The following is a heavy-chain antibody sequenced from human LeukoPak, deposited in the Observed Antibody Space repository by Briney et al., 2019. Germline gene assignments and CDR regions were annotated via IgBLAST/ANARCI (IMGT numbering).Heavy chain of an antibody. CDR2: ISSGSTFI. Sequence: PGGSXXLSXAXXGFIFSSYXMFWVRQAPGKGLEWVASISSGSTFIYYRDSVKGRFNISRDNAKKSLTLQMNSLRVEDSAIYYCAREPHDFHEEDGFDIWGQGTLVTVS. J-gene: IGHJ3*02. CDR1: GFIFSSYX. D-gene: IGHD2-21*02. CDR3: AREPHDFHEEDGFDI. V-gene: IGHV3-21*01.